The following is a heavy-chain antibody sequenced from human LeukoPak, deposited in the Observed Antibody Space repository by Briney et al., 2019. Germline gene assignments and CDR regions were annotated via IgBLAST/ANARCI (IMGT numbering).Heavy chain of an antibody. D-gene: IGHD2-2*01. J-gene: IGHJ4*02. CDR2: ISIYNGNT. Sequence: GASVKVSCKASGYTFTSYGISWVGQAPGQGLEWMGWISIYNGNTNYAQNIQGRVTLTTDTSTSTAYMELGSLRSDDTAVYYCARDVRDIVVVPAAPLFDYWGQGTLVTVSS. V-gene: IGHV1-18*01. CDR3: ARDVRDIVVVPAAPLFDY. CDR1: GYTFTSYG.